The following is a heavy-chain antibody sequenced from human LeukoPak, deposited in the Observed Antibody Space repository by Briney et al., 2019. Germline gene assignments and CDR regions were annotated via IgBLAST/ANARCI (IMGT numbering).Heavy chain of an antibody. CDR2: MNPNSGNT. Sequence: GASVKVSCKASGYTFTSYDINWVRQATGQGLEWMGWMNPNSGNTGYAQKFQGRVTMTRNTSISTAYMELSSLRSEDTAVYYCARGSSWYFSTYYYYYYMDVWGKGTTVTVSS. D-gene: IGHD6-13*01. J-gene: IGHJ6*03. CDR3: ARGSSWYFSTYYYYYYMDV. V-gene: IGHV1-8*01. CDR1: GYTFTSYD.